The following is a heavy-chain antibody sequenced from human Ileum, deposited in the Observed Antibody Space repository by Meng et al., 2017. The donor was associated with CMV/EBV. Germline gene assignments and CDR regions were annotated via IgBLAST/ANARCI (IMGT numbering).Heavy chain of an antibody. CDR3: ARDVWGFDY. V-gene: IGHV1-18*04. CDR2: LSLVKGQT. CDR1: SYPFTDHN. D-gene: IGHD7-27*01. Sequence: GHLPHAGAEVKKLGASVKISCHTQSYPFTDHNIGWMRQAPGQGIEWVGWLSLVKGQTVYRHQLQGRVTVPTETSTNPAYMELSDLRSHFTAMYYFARDVWGFDYWGQGTLVTVSS. J-gene: IGHJ4*02.